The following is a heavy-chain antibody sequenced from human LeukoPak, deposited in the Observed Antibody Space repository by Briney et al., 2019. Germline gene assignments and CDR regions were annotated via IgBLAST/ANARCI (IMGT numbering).Heavy chain of an antibody. Sequence: GGSLRLSCAASGFTFSSYGMHWVRQAPGKGLEWVAVIWYDGSNKYYADSAKGRFTISRDDSKNTVYLQMNSLRAEDTALYYCARGFLDFDYWGHGTLVTVSS. V-gene: IGHV3-33*01. D-gene: IGHD3-3*01. CDR1: GFTFSSYG. CDR2: IWYDGSNK. CDR3: ARGFLDFDY. J-gene: IGHJ4*01.